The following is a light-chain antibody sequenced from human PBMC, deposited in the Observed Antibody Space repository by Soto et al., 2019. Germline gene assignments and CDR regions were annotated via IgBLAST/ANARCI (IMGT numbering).Light chain of an antibody. CDR1: SSNIGAGYD. Sequence: QSVLTQPPSVSGAPGQRVTISCTGSSSNIGAGYDVHWYRQLPGTAPKLLIYGNSDRPSGVPDRFSGSKSGTSASLAITGLQAEDEADYYRQSYDSSLSLAVFGGGTKLTVL. V-gene: IGLV1-40*01. J-gene: IGLJ2*01. CDR2: GNS. CDR3: QSYDSSLSLAV.